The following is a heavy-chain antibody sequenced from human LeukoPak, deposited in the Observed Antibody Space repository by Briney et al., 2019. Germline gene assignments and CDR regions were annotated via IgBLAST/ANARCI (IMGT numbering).Heavy chain of an antibody. D-gene: IGHD6-13*01. CDR1: GGSISSYY. CDR3: AREVFGATGSWSYYYYYYMDV. Sequence: PSETLSLTCTVSGGSISSYYWSWIRQPPGKGLEWIGYIYYSGSTNYNPSLKSRVTISVDTSKNQFSLKLSSVTAADTAVYYCAREVFGATGSWSYYYYYYMDVWGKGTTVTISS. V-gene: IGHV4-59*12. CDR2: IYYSGST. J-gene: IGHJ6*03.